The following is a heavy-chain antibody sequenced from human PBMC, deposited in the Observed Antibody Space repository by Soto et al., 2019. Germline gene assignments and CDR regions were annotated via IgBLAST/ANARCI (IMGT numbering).Heavy chain of an antibody. J-gene: IGHJ5*02. CDR1: GGSIRRYF. V-gene: IGHV4-59*01. CDR2: IFYTGST. CDR3: AHFSDLEWFDP. Sequence: SETLSLTCTVSGGSIRRYFWSWIRQSPGKGLEWIGYIFYTGSTTYNSSLKSRVTISIDTSKNQFSLKLSSLTAADTAVYYCAHFSDLEWFDPWGQGTLVTVSS. D-gene: IGHD2-21*01.